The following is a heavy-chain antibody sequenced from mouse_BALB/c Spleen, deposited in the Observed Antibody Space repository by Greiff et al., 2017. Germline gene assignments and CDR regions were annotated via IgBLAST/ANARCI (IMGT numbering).Heavy chain of an antibody. D-gene: IGHD2-14*01. J-gene: IGHJ4*01. Sequence: EVQVVESGGGLVQPGGSRKLSCAASGFTFSDYGMAWVRQAPGKGPEWVAFISNLAYSIYYADTVTGRFTISRENAKNTLYLEMSSLRSEDTAMYYCARDGDRYDGGYAMDYWGQGTSVTVSS. V-gene: IGHV5-15*02. CDR1: GFTFSDYG. CDR3: ARDGDRYDGGYAMDY. CDR2: ISNLAYSI.